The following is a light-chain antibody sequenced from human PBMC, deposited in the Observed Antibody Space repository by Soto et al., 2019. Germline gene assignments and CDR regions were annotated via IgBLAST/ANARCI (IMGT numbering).Light chain of an antibody. J-gene: IGKJ4*01. CDR2: KAS. Sequence: DIPMTQSPSTLSASVGDRVTITCRASQSISSWLAWYQQKPGKAPKLLIYKASSLESGVPSRFSGSGSGTEFTLTISSLPPDDFATYYCQQYNSYPTFGGGTKVEIK. CDR1: QSISSW. V-gene: IGKV1-5*03. CDR3: QQYNSYPT.